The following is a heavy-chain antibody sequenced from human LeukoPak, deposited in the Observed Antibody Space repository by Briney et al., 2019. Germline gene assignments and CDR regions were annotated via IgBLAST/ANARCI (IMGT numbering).Heavy chain of an antibody. J-gene: IGHJ4*02. CDR3: AKAVRSMVTGGGYFDS. V-gene: IGHV3-23*01. CDR1: GFTFSNYA. Sequence: QPGGSLRLSCAASGFTFSNYAMSWVRQAPGKGLVWVSGISGGGGTTYYADSVMGRFTISRDNSKNTLYLQMNSLRAEDTAVYYCAKAVRSMVTGGGYFDSWGQGTLVTVSS. CDR2: ISGGGGTT. D-gene: IGHD3-10*01.